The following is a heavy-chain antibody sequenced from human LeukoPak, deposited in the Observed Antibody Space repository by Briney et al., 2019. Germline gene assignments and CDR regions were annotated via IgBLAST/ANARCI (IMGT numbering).Heavy chain of an antibody. J-gene: IGHJ4*02. CDR1: GYTFTGYY. CDR3: ARDQDSSSSDFGY. CDR2: INPNSGGT. V-gene: IGHV1-2*02. D-gene: IGHD6-6*01. Sequence: ASVKVSCKASGYTFTGYYMHWVRQAPGQGLEWMGWINPNSGGTNYAQKFQGRVTMTRDTSISTAYMELSRLRSDDTAVYYCARDQDSSSSDFGYWGQGTLVTVSS.